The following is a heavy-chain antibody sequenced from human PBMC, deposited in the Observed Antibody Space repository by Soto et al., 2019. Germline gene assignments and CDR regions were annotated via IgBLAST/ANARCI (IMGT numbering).Heavy chain of an antibody. CDR1: GGTFSSYA. J-gene: IGHJ4*02. V-gene: IGHV1-69*12. D-gene: IGHD5-12*01. Sequence: QVQLVQSGAEVKKPGSSVKVSCKASGGTFSSYAISWVRQAPGQGLEWMGGIIPIFGTANYAQKSQGRVRVTGDESTSTAYMELSSLRSKDTAVYYCARGHSGYDLASNVDYWGQGTLVTVSS. CDR2: IIPIFGTA. CDR3: ARGHSGYDLASNVDY.